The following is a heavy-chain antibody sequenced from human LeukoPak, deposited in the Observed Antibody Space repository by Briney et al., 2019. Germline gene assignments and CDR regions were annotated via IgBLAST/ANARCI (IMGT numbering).Heavy chain of an antibody. Sequence: ASVKVSCKASGYTFTGYYMHWVRQAPGQGLEWMGWINPNSGGTNYAQKFQGRVTMTRDTSISAAYMELSRLRSDDTAVYYCARVRRPYCSSTSCPGPDAFDIWGQGTMVTVSS. CDR1: GYTFTGYY. V-gene: IGHV1-2*02. CDR3: ARVRRPYCSSTSCPGPDAFDI. CDR2: INPNSGGT. D-gene: IGHD2-2*01. J-gene: IGHJ3*02.